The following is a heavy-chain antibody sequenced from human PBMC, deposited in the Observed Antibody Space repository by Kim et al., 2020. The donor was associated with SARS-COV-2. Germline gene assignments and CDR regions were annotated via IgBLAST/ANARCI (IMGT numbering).Heavy chain of an antibody. CDR2: HAVST. CDR3: AAGAPGH. V-gene: IGHV4-34*01. Sequence: HAVSTHYNPSLRSRISMSVDTSKNQFSLKLSSVTAADTAVYYCAAGAPGHWGQGTLVTVSS. J-gene: IGHJ1*01.